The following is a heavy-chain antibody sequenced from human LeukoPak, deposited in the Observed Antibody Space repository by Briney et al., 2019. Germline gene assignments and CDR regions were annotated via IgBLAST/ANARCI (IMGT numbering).Heavy chain of an antibody. CDR2: IYTGGST. CDR1: GGSISSYY. Sequence: SETLSLTCTVSGGSISSYYWSWIRQPAGTGLEWIGRIYTGGSTNYNPSLKSRVTMSVDTSKNQFSLKLSSVTAADAAVYYCARPQSGLGWFDPWGQGTLVTVSS. V-gene: IGHV4-4*07. J-gene: IGHJ5*02. CDR3: ARPQSGLGWFDP.